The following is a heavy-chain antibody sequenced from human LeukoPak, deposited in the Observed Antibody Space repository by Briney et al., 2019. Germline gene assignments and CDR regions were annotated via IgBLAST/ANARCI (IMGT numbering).Heavy chain of an antibody. Sequence: GGSLRLSCAASGFSFSSYYVNWVRQAPGKGLERVSCISSSSTYIYYADSVRGRFAISRDNAKNSLYLQMNSLRAEDTAVYYCVRENHGSFDYWGQGSLVTVSS. V-gene: IGHV3-21*01. D-gene: IGHD1-14*01. CDR1: GFSFSSYY. CDR2: ISSSSTYI. CDR3: VRENHGSFDY. J-gene: IGHJ4*02.